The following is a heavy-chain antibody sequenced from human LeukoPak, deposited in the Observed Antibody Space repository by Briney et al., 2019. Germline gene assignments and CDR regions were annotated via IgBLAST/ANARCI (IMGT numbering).Heavy chain of an antibody. Sequence: SVKVSCKASGGTFSSYAISWVRQAPGQGLEWMGGIIPIFGTANYAQKFQGRVTITTDESTSTAYMELSSLRSEDTAVYYGAGGGYSYGSGFDYWGQGTLVTVSS. J-gene: IGHJ4*02. CDR3: AGGGYSYGSGFDY. CDR1: GGTFSSYA. D-gene: IGHD5-18*01. CDR2: IIPIFGTA. V-gene: IGHV1-69*05.